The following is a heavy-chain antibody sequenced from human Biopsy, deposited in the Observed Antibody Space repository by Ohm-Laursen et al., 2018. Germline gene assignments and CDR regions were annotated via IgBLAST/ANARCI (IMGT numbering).Heavy chain of an antibody. CDR3: ARGGSGSGYYGMDV. Sequence: SVKVSCKVSGYTFTSYGISWVRQAPGQGLEWMGWINTYNANTDYAQKVQGRVTMTTDTSTSTAYMELSRLRSDDTAIYYCARGGSGSGYYGMDVWGQGATVSVSS. V-gene: IGHV1-18*01. CDR2: INTYNANT. D-gene: IGHD3-10*01. J-gene: IGHJ6*02. CDR1: GYTFTSYG.